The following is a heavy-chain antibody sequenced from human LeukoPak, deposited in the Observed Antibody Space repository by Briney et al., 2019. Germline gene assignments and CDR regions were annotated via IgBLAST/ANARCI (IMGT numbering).Heavy chain of an antibody. CDR2: ITGSGGST. D-gene: IGHD2/OR15-2a*01. Sequence: GGAPRVSWAAPGFTFNSYLMHWVRQAPGKGLEWVTGITGSGGSTYYAVSVKGRFTISRDNSKNTLYLHMNSLTVEDTAIYYCAKGLKYGGQGTLVTVSS. V-gene: IGHV3-23*01. J-gene: IGHJ4*02. CDR1: GFTFNSYL. CDR3: AKGLKY.